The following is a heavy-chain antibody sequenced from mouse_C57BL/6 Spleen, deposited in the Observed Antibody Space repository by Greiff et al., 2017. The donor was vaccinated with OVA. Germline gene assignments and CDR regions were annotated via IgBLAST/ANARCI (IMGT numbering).Heavy chain of an antibody. CDR1: GFNIKDYY. Sequence: EVQLKQSGAELVRPGASVKLSCTASGFNIKDYYMHWVKQSPEQGLEWIGRIDPEDGDTEYAPKFPGKATMTADTSSNTAYLQLSSLTSEDTAVYYCTTGPYYGSSYVDYWGKGTTLTVSS. D-gene: IGHD1-1*01. V-gene: IGHV14-1*01. CDR2: IDPEDGDT. J-gene: IGHJ2*01. CDR3: TTGPYYGSSYVDY.